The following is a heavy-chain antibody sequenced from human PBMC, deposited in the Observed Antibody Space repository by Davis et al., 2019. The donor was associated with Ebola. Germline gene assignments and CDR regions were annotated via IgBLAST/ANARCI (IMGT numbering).Heavy chain of an antibody. CDR2: INPNSGGT. J-gene: IGHJ6*02. D-gene: IGHD6-19*01. CDR3: ARGRGSGWHEYYYGMDV. CDR1: GYTFTGYY. V-gene: IGHV1-2*02. Sequence: ASVQVSCKASGYTFTGYYMHWVRQAPGQGLEWMGWINPNSGGTNYAQKFQGRVTMTRDTSISTAYMELSRLRSDDTAVYYCARGRGSGWHEYYYGMDVWGQGTTVTVSS.